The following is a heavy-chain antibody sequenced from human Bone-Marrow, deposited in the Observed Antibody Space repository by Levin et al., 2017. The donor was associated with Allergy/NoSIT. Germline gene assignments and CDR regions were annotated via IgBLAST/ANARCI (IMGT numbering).Heavy chain of an antibody. CDR1: GFTFSHYW. CDR2: IARHGSGT. J-gene: IGHJ4*02. CDR3: VTDKRGTGLDEFDY. V-gene: IGHV3-74*03. D-gene: IGHD3-16*01. Sequence: PGGSLRLSCAASGFTFSHYWMHWVRQVPGKGLEWVSVIARHGSGTTAVYADSVKGRFAISRDDARSTLYLQMNSLRVEDSGIYYCVTDKRGTGLDEFDYWGQGTLVTVSS.